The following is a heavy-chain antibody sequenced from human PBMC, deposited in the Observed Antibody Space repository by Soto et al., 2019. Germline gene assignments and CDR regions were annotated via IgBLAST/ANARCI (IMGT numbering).Heavy chain of an antibody. D-gene: IGHD5-18*01. J-gene: IGHJ5*02. Sequence: SETLSLTCTVSGGSISSYYWSWIRQPPGKGLEWIGYIYYSGSTNYNPSLKSRVTISVDTSKNQFSLKLSSVTAADTAMYYCARDGYSYGYGYNWFAPWGQGTLVTVSS. CDR1: GGSISSYY. CDR3: ARDGYSYGYGYNWFAP. CDR2: IYYSGST. V-gene: IGHV4-59*01.